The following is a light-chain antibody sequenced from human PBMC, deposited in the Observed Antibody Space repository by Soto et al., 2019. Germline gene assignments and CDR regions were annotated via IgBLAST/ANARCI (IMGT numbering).Light chain of an antibody. CDR2: GAS. Sequence: EIVLTQSPGTLSLSPGERATLSCRASQSDSSNYLAWYQRKPGQAPRLLIYGASNRATGIPNRFSGSGSGTDFTLTITRLEPEDFVVYYCQQYGSSPPTFGQGTKVEI. CDR1: QSDSSNY. CDR3: QQYGSSPPT. J-gene: IGKJ1*01. V-gene: IGKV3-20*01.